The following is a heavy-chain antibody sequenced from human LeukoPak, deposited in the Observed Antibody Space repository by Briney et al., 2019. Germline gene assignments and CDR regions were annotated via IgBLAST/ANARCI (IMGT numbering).Heavy chain of an antibody. CDR1: GFTFSSYA. Sequence: GGSLRLSCAASGFTFSSYAMSWVRQAPGKGLEWVSAISGSGGSTYYADSVKGRFTISRDNSKNTLYLQKNSLRAEDTAVYYCAKSKGSGYDWDYWGQGTLVTVSS. J-gene: IGHJ4*02. CDR2: ISGSGGST. CDR3: AKSKGSGYDWDY. D-gene: IGHD5-12*01. V-gene: IGHV3-23*01.